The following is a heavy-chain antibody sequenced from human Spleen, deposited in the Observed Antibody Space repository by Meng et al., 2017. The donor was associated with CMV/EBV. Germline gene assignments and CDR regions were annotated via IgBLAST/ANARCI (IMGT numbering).Heavy chain of an antibody. D-gene: IGHD3-3*01. CDR2: INHSGSA. V-gene: IGHV4-34*01. CDR1: GGSISSYY. J-gene: IGHJ5*02. Sequence: SETLSLTCTVSGGSISSYYWSWIRQPPGKGLEWIGEINHSGSANYNPSLKSRVAISVDTSQNQFSLELSSVTAADTAVYYCAREYNPLIPIFGVGATETGPRYNWLDPWGQGTLVTVSS. CDR3: AREYNPLIPIFGVGATETGPRYNWLDP.